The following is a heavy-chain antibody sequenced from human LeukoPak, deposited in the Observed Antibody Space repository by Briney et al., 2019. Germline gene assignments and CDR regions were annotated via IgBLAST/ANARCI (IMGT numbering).Heavy chain of an antibody. V-gene: IGHV3-48*04. D-gene: IGHD6-6*01. CDR1: GFTFSSYA. CDR2: ISSSGTAV. J-gene: IGHJ3*02. CDR3: ARATSDAFDI. Sequence: PGGSLRLSCAASGFTFSSYAMHWVRQAPGKGLEWVSYISSSGTAVYYPDSMKGRFTISRDNAKNSLYLQMNSLRAEDTAVYYCARATSDAFDIWGQGTMVTVSS.